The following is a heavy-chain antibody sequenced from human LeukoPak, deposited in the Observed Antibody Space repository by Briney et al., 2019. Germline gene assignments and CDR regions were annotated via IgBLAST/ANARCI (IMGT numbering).Heavy chain of an antibody. D-gene: IGHD1-26*01. CDR3: TRDSSGSSVGTGFDY. CDR2: MHPHSGNT. J-gene: IGHJ4*02. V-gene: IGHV1-8*02. CDR1: GGTFSSYA. Sequence: ASVKVSCKASGGTFSSYAISWVRQAPGQGLEWMGWMHPHSGNTGYAQTFQGRVTMTTNISTSTAYMELSSLRYEDTAVYYCTRDSSGSSVGTGFDYWGQGTLVTVSS.